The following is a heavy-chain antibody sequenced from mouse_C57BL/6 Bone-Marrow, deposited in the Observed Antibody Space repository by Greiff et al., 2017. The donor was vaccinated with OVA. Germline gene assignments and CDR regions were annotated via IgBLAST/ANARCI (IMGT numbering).Heavy chain of an antibody. J-gene: IGHJ4*01. V-gene: IGHV5-15*04. D-gene: IGHD1-2*01. CDR3: ARRNYGPSMDY. CDR2: ISNLAYSI. CDR1: GFTFSDYG. Sequence: EVMLVESGGDLVQPGGSLKLSCAASGFTFSDYGMAWVRQAPRKGPEWVAFISNLAYSIYYADTVTGRFTISRENAKNTLYLEMSSLRSEDTAMYYCARRNYGPSMDYWGQGTSVTVSS.